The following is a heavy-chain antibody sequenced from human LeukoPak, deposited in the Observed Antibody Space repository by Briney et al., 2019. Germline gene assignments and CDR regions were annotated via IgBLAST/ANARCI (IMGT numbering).Heavy chain of an antibody. CDR3: ARELPAAISYYMDV. D-gene: IGHD2-2*02. CDR2: IYSSGST. J-gene: IGHJ6*03. V-gene: IGHV4-61*02. CDR1: GGSISSGNYY. Sequence: PSETLSLTCTVSGGSISSGNYYWSWIRQPAGKGLEWIGRIYSSGSTNYNPSLMSRVTMSVDTSKNQFSLKLSSVTAADTAVYYCARELPAAISYYMDVWGKGTTVTVSS.